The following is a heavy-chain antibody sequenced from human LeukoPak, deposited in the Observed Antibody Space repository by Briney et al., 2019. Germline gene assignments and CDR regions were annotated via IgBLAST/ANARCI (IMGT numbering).Heavy chain of an antibody. CDR3: ARGVYWSLDY. D-gene: IGHD1-1*01. Sequence: GGSLRLTCVISGFINTNGMNWDRQSHGKGLEWLATIAGGDESTYYADSVTGWFAIARDTSKNPAFLHMNSLRVEDTAVYYCARGVYWSLDYWGQGTPVTV. V-gene: IGHV3-23*01. CDR1: GFINTNG. CDR2: IAGGDEST. J-gene: IGHJ4*02.